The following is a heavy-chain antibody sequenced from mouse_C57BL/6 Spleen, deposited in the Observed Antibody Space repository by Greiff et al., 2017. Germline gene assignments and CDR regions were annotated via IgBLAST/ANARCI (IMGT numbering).Heavy chain of an antibody. CDR2: IDPENGDT. CDR1: GFNIKDDY. V-gene: IGHV14-4*01. CDR3: TTHSNYGDY. J-gene: IGHJ2*01. D-gene: IGHD2-5*01. Sequence: EVHLVESGAELVRPGASVKLSCTASGFNIKDDYMHWVKQRPEQGLEWIGWIDPENGDTEYASKFQGKATITADTSSNTAYLQLSSLTSEDTAVYYCTTHSNYGDYWGQGTTLTVSS.